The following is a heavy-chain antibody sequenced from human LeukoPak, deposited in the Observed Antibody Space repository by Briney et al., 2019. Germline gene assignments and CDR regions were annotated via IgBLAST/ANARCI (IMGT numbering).Heavy chain of an antibody. CDR3: ARDLGRIAVAQAYFDH. J-gene: IGHJ4*02. CDR2: ISYDGSNK. D-gene: IGHD6-19*01. V-gene: IGHV3-30-3*01. Sequence: GGSLRLSCAASGFTFSSYAMHWVRQAPGKGLEWVAVISYDGSNKYYADSVKGRFTISRDNSKNTLYLQMNSLRAEDTAVYYCARDLGRIAVAQAYFDHWGQGTLVTVSS. CDR1: GFTFSSYA.